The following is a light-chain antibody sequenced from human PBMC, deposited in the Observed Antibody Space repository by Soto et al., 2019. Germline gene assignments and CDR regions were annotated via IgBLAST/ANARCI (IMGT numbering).Light chain of an antibody. Sequence: QSALTQPAAVSGSLGQSITISCTGTSSDIGGYNYVSWYQHHPGKAPKLMIYDVSSRPSGVSNRFSGSKSGNTASLTISGLQAEDEAAYYCSSYTSGTTLHVFGSGTKVTVL. V-gene: IGLV2-14*03. CDR3: SSYTSGTTLHV. J-gene: IGLJ1*01. CDR2: DVS. CDR1: SSDIGGYNY.